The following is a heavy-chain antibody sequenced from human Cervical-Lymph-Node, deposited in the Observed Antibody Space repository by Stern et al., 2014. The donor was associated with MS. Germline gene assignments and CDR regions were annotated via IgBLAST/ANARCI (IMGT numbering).Heavy chain of an antibody. CDR2: ISHDGSHK. CDR3: TNSAPTA. D-gene: IGHD2-21*02. J-gene: IGHJ5*02. Sequence: VQLVESGGGVVQPGKSLRLSCVVSGFTFSNFGMHWVRQAPGKGLDWVAVISHDGSHKYYVDSVRGRFTISRDNSKNTVYLHMDRLKLEDTGVYFCTNSAPTAWGQGTSVSVSS. CDR1: GFTFSNFG. V-gene: IGHV3-30*18.